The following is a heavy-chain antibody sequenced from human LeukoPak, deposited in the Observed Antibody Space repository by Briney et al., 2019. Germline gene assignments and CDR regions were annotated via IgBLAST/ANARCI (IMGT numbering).Heavy chain of an antibody. V-gene: IGHV1-8*03. CDR3: ARGGGTRTYYDFWSGPTPLNWFDP. CDR1: GYTFTSYD. J-gene: IGHJ5*02. CDR2: MNPNSGNT. D-gene: IGHD3-3*01. Sequence: ASVKVSCKASGYTFTSYDINCVRQATGQGLEWMGWMNPNSGNTGYAQKFQGRVTITTNTSISTAYMELSSLSSEDTAVYYCARGGGTRTYYDFWSGPTPLNWFDPWGQGTLVTVSS.